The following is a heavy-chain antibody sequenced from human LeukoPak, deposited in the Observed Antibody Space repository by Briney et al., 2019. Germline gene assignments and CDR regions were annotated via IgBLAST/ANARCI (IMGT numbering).Heavy chain of an antibody. CDR1: GYTFTSYG. CDR3: ARVPGSQGRLVSYYYYYMDV. J-gene: IGHJ6*03. D-gene: IGHD1-26*01. CDR2: ISAYNGNT. Sequence: ASVKVSCKASGYTFTSYGISRVRQAPGQGLEWMGWISAYNGNTNYAQKLQGRVTMTTDTSTSTAYMELRSLRSDDTAVYYCARVPGSQGRLVSYYYYYMDVWGKGTTVTVSS. V-gene: IGHV1-18*01.